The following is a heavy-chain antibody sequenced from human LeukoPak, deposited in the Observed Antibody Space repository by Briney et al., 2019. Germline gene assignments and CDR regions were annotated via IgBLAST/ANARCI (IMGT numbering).Heavy chain of an antibody. Sequence: ASVKVPCKGSGYIFTGHLIHWVRQAPGRGLEGMGWINPNSGATTYAQKFKGRVTMTRDTSINTAYMEMSGLRSDDTAMYFCARDDRRGYSGYDPYYMDVWGKGTTLAV. CDR2: INPNSGAT. J-gene: IGHJ6*03. D-gene: IGHD5-12*01. CDR1: GYIFTGHL. V-gene: IGHV1-2*02. CDR3: ARDDRRGYSGYDPYYMDV.